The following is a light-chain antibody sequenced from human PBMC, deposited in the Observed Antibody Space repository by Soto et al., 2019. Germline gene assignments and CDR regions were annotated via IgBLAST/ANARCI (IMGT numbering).Light chain of an antibody. J-gene: IGLJ1*01. Sequence: QSALTQPASVSGSPGQSITISCTGTSSDVGGFNYVSWYQQFPGKAPKLMIYEVSNRPSGVSNRFSGSKSGNTASLTISGLQAEDEGDYYCSSYTTSNTLVFGTGTKVIVL. CDR3: SSYTTSNTLV. V-gene: IGLV2-14*01. CDR1: SSDVGGFNY. CDR2: EVS.